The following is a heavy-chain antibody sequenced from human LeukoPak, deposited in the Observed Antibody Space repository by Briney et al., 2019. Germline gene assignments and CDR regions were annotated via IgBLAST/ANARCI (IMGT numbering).Heavy chain of an antibody. CDR2: INPNSGGT. V-gene: IGHV1-2*02. CDR3: ARDHGGLIMDSSLDS. J-gene: IGHJ4*02. CDR1: GYTFTGYY. Sequence: ASVNVSFKASGYTFTGYYIHWVRQAPGQGLEWMGCINPNSGGTDYAQKFQGRVSTTRDTSISTAYMELSRLRSDDTAVYYCARDHGGLIMDSSLDSWAQGSLVTVSS. D-gene: IGHD3-22*01.